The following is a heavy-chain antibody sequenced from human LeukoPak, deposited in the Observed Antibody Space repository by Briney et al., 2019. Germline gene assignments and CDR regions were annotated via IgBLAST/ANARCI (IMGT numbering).Heavy chain of an antibody. CDR1: GGSFSDYY. D-gene: IGHD4-17*01. CDR2: VNHRGST. Sequence: SETLSLTCAVYGGSFSDYYWSWIRQSPGKGLEWIGEVNHRGSTNYNPSLKSRLTISIDTTRSQFSLSLTSVTAVDTAVYYCARKATTGPTKAAFDIWGQGIMVTVSS. V-gene: IGHV4-34*01. J-gene: IGHJ3*02. CDR3: ARKATTGPTKAAFDI.